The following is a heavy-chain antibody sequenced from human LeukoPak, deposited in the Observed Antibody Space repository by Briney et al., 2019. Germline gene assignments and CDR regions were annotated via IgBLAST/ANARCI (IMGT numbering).Heavy chain of an antibody. D-gene: IGHD6-13*01. CDR2: INAGNGNT. Sequence: ASVKVSCTASGYTFTSYAMHWVRQAPGQRLEWMGWINAGNGNTKYSQKFQGRVTITRDTSASTAYMELSSLRSEDTAVYYCARGGAAAAGVDYWGQGTLVTVPS. V-gene: IGHV1-3*01. J-gene: IGHJ4*02. CDR3: ARGGAAAAGVDY. CDR1: GYTFTSYA.